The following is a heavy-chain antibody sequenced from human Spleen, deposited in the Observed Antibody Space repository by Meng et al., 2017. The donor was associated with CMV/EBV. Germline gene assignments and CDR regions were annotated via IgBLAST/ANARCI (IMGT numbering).Heavy chain of an antibody. V-gene: IGHV3-20*01. Sequence: LKISXAASGFAFDDXXXYWXXXAPGKXXXWVSGIXWNGGXXGXXXAXXXXXTISRDNAKXXLXXQXXXXRAEDTAXYHCVRVGVAPGDYWGQGALVTVSS. D-gene: IGHD3-3*01. CDR1: GFAFDDXX. J-gene: IGHJ4*02. CDR2: IXWNGGXX. CDR3: VRVGVAPGDY.